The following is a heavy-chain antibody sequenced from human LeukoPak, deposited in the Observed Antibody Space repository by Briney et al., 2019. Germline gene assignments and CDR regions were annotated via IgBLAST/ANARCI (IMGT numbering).Heavy chain of an antibody. J-gene: IGHJ4*02. Sequence: GGSLRLSCAASGFTVSSNYMSWVRQAPGKGLECVSVIYSGGSTYYADSVKGRFSIARDNSKNTLYLQMNSLRAEDTAVYYCARAVPKYYYDSSGSGMFDYWGQGTLVTVSS. V-gene: IGHV3-66*01. CDR1: GFTVSSNY. CDR3: ARAVPKYYYDSSGSGMFDY. CDR2: IYSGGST. D-gene: IGHD3-22*01.